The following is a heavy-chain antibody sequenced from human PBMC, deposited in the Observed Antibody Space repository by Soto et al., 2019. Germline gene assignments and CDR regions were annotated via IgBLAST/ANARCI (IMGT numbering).Heavy chain of an antibody. D-gene: IGHD4-17*01. Sequence: ASVKVSCKASGYTFTGYYMHWVRQAPGQGLEWMGWINPNSGGTNYAQKFQGRVTMTRDTSISTAYMELSRLRSDDTAVYYCARADLDYGGNSGVDYWGQGTMVAV. CDR3: ARADLDYGGNSGVDY. CDR2: INPNSGGT. V-gene: IGHV1-2*02. CDR1: GYTFTGYY. J-gene: IGHJ4*02.